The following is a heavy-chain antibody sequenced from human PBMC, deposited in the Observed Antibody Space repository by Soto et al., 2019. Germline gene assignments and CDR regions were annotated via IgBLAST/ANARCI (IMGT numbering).Heavy chain of an antibody. CDR1: GFTFSSYN. Sequence: EVQLVESGGGLVQPGGSLRLSCAASGFTFSSYNMNWVRQAPGKGLEWISEMSLSSSTIFYADSVKGRFTISRDNPKNSLYLQMNSLRAEDTAVYYCARDSRNYYYYMDVWGKGTTVTVSS. CDR3: ARDSRNYYYYMDV. V-gene: IGHV3-48*01. J-gene: IGHJ6*03. CDR2: MSLSSSTI.